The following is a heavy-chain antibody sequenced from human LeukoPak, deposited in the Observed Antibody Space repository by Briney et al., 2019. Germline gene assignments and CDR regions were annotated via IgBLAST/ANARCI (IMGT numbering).Heavy chain of an antibody. J-gene: IGHJ4*02. D-gene: IGHD6-25*01. CDR2: IKQDGSEK. V-gene: IGHV3-7*01. CDR1: GFTFSASW. CDR3: ARIQRRLDY. Sequence: GGSLRLSCVAPGFTFSASWMTWVRQAPGKGLEWVANIKQDGSEKYYVDSVKGRFTISRDNAKNSLYLQVNSLRAEDTAVYYCARIQRRLDYWGQGTLVTVSS.